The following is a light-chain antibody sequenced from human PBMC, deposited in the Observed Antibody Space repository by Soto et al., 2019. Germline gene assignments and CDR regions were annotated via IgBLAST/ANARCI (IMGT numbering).Light chain of an antibody. CDR2: GAS. CDR3: QQYGSSPRFT. CDR1: QSVSSSY. J-gene: IGKJ3*01. Sequence: EIVLTQSPGTLSLSPGESATLSCRASQSVSSSYLAWYQQKPGQAPRLLIYGASSRATGIPDRFSDSGSGTDFTLTISRLEPEDFAVYYCQQYGSSPRFTFGSGTKVDIK. V-gene: IGKV3-20*01.